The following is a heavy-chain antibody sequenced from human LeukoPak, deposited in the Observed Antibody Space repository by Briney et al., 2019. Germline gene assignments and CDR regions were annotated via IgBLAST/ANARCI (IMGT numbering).Heavy chain of an antibody. V-gene: IGHV3-30*02. CDR2: IRYDGSNK. D-gene: IGHD3-10*01. CDR3: AREGSGSRYYYYYYMDV. J-gene: IGHJ6*03. Sequence: PGGSLRLSCAASGFTFSSYGMHWVRQAPGKGLEWVAFIRYDGSNKYYADSVKGRFTISRDNSKNTLYLQMNSLRAEDTAVYYCAREGSGSRYYYYYYMDVWGKGTTVTISS. CDR1: GFTFSSYG.